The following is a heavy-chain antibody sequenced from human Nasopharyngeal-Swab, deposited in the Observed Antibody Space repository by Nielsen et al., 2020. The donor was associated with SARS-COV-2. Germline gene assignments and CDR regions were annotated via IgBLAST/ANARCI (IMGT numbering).Heavy chain of an antibody. Sequence: ASVKVSCKASGYTFTSYGISWVRQAPGQGFEWMGWISAYNGNTNYAQKLQGRVTMTTDTSTSTAYMELSSLRSEDTAVYYCATDKRGGSGSYYNESPGYYYYMDVWGKGTTVTVSS. CDR2: ISAYNGNT. CDR3: ATDKRGGSGSYYNESPGYYYYMDV. CDR1: GYTFTSYG. D-gene: IGHD3-10*01. V-gene: IGHV1-18*01. J-gene: IGHJ6*03.